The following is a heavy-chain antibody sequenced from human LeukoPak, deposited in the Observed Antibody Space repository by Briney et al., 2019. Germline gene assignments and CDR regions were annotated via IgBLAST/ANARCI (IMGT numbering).Heavy chain of an antibody. D-gene: IGHD6-19*01. V-gene: IGHV3-23*01. CDR1: GFTYANYA. Sequence: PGGSLRLSCVASGFTYANYAMNWVRQAPGKRLEWVASITGTGGRGGIYYADSVKGRFTISRDNSKNMLYLQMNSLRAEDTAVYYCAKHTTAYGSGHVDYWGQGTLVTVSS. CDR3: AKHTTAYGSGHVDY. J-gene: IGHJ4*02. CDR2: ITGTGGRGGI.